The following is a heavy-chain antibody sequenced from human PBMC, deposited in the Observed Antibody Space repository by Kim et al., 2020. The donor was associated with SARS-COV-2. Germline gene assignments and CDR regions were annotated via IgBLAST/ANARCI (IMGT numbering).Heavy chain of an antibody. CDR3: ARDGEGVYGGRRDFDY. V-gene: IGHV3-21*01. Sequence: GGSLRLSCAASGFTFSSYSMNWVRQAPGKGLEWVSSISSSSSYIYYADSVKGRFTISRDNAKNSLYLQMNSLRAEDTAVYYCARDGEGVYGGRRDFDYWGQGTLVTVSS. D-gene: IGHD2-15*01. CDR1: GFTFSSYS. CDR2: ISSSSSYI. J-gene: IGHJ4*02.